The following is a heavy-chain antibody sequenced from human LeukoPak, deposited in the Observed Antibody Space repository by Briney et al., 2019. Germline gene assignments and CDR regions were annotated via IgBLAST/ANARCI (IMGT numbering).Heavy chain of an antibody. J-gene: IGHJ3*02. Sequence: GGSLRLSCAASGFTVSSNYMSWVRQAPGKGLEWVSVIYSGGSTYYADSVKGRFTISRDNSKNTLYLQMNGLRAEDTAVYYCAREDRRYYDYVWGSRGHAFDIWGQGTMVTVSS. D-gene: IGHD3-16*01. V-gene: IGHV3-66*01. CDR3: AREDRRYYDYVWGSRGHAFDI. CDR1: GFTVSSNY. CDR2: IYSGGST.